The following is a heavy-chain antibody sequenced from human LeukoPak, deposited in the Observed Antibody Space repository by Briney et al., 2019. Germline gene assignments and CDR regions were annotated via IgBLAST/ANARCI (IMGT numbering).Heavy chain of an antibody. V-gene: IGHV3-30*02. CDR3: AKDYGIVGATYFDY. CDR2: IRYDGSNK. CDR1: GFTFSNYW. Sequence: GGSLRLSCAASGFTFSNYWISWVRQAPGKGLEWVAFIRYDGSNKYYADSVKGRFTISRDNSKNTLYLQMNSLRAEDTAVYYCAKDYGIVGATYFDYWGQGTLVTVSS. J-gene: IGHJ4*02. D-gene: IGHD1-26*01.